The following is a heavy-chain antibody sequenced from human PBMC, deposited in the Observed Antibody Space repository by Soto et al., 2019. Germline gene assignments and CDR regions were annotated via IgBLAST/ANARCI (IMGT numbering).Heavy chain of an antibody. CDR1: GFTLSSHA. Sequence: QVQLVESGGGVVQPGRSLRLSCAVSGFTLSSHARHWVRQAPGKGLEWVALILYDGSNKYYADSVKGRFTTSRDNSKNPMYLQMNSLSDEATAVYYCARDDEGGSDCDLGYWGQGDQVTVSS. CDR3: ARDDEGGSDCDLGY. D-gene: IGHD1-26*01. J-gene: IGHJ4*02. CDR2: ILYDGSNK. V-gene: IGHV3-30-3*01.